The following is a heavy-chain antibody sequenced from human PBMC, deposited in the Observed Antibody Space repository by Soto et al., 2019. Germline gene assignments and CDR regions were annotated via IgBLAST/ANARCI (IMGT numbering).Heavy chain of an antibody. V-gene: IGHV1-2*02. J-gene: IGHJ4*01. Sequence: GXSVKVSFNASGYPFSDNHIHLVRHAPGQGLEWMGWLNPYTAATTYAPRFQGRVTMTRDTSISTSYIEVSGLTSDDTAMYYCATARRGTVSLLADWGQGTLVTVSS. D-gene: IGHD4-17*01. CDR3: ATARRGTVSLLAD. CDR2: LNPYTAAT. CDR1: GYPFSDNH.